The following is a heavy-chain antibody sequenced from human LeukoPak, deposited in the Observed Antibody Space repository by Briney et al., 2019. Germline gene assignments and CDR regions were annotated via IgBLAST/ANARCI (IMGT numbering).Heavy chain of an antibody. D-gene: IGHD5-12*01. CDR3: ARYTGGYDAFDI. CDR1: GGSISSYY. Sequence: PSETLSLTCTVPGGSISSYYWSWIRQPPGKGLEWVGYIYYSGSTNYNPSLKSRVTISVDTSKNQFSLKLSSVTAADTAVYYCARYTGGYDAFDIWGQGTMVTVSS. V-gene: IGHV4-59*01. CDR2: IYYSGST. J-gene: IGHJ3*02.